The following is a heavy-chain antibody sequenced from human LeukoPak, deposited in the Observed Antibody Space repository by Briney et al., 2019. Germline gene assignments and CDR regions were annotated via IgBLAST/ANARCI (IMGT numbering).Heavy chain of an antibody. CDR2: IRQDGGEK. D-gene: IGHD2-2*01. CDR3: ARDCSSSSCYPDY. Sequence: GGSLRLSCTAPGFTFSNYWMTWVRQAPGKGLEWVANIRQDGGEKFYVDSVMGRFTISRDNAKNSLYLEMNSLRVEDTAVYYCARDCSSSSCYPDYWGQGTLVTVSS. J-gene: IGHJ4*02. CDR1: GFTFSNYW. V-gene: IGHV3-7*01.